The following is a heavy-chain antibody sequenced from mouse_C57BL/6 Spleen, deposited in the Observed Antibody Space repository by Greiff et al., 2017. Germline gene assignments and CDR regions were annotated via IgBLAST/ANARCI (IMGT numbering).Heavy chain of an antibody. J-gene: IGHJ4*01. CDR1: GYTFTDYY. D-gene: IGHD2-2*01. V-gene: IGHV1-26*01. Sequence: VQLQQSGPELVKPGASVKISCKASGYTFTDYYMNWVKQSHGKSLEWIGDINPNNGGTSYNQKFKGKATLTVDKSSSTAYMELRSLTSEDSAVYYCARSYGYDGARPMDYWGQGTSVTVSS. CDR3: ARSYGYDGARPMDY. CDR2: INPNNGGT.